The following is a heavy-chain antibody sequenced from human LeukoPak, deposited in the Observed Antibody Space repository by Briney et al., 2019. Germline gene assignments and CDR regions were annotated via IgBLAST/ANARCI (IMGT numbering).Heavy chain of an antibody. D-gene: IGHD3-10*02. Sequence: GGSLRLSCAASGFTFSSYGMHWVRQAPGKGLEWVAVTSNDGSDKFYADSVKGRSTISRDNSKNTLYLQMNSLRAEDTAVYYCAKVAATLFGFFDYWGQGTLVTVSS. V-gene: IGHV3-30*18. CDR3: AKVAATLFGFFDY. J-gene: IGHJ4*02. CDR1: GFTFSSYG. CDR2: TSNDGSDK.